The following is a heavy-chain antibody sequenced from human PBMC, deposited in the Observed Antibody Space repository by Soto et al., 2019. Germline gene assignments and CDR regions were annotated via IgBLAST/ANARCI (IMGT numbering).Heavy chain of an antibody. D-gene: IGHD6-13*01. V-gene: IGHV3-30-3*01. CDR1: GFTFSSYA. CDR3: ARGRWSSTYYYYGMDV. J-gene: IGHJ6*02. Sequence: QVQLVESGGGVVQPGRSLRLSCAASGFTFSSYAMHWVRQAPGKGLEWVAVISYDGSNKYYADSVKGRFTISRDNSKNTLYLQMNSLRAEDTAVYYCARGRWSSTYYYYGMDVWGQGTTVTVSS. CDR2: ISYDGSNK.